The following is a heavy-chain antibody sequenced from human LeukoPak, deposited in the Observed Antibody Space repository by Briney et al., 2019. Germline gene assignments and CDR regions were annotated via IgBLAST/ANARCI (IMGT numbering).Heavy chain of an antibody. CDR3: ASASGSGWYGFDY. D-gene: IGHD6-19*01. V-gene: IGHV6-1*01. Sequence: SQALSLTCAISGDGVSSNSAAWNWIRQSPSRGLEWLGRTYYRSKWYNDYAVSVKSRITINPDTSKNQFSLQLNSVTPEDTAVYYCASASGSGWYGFDYWGQGTLVTVSS. CDR1: GDGVSSNSAA. CDR2: TYYRSKWYN. J-gene: IGHJ4*02.